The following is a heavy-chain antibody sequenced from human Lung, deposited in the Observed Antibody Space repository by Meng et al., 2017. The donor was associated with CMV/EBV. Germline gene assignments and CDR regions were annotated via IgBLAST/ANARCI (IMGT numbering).Heavy chain of an antibody. D-gene: IGHD2-15*01. CDR1: GYSFTGYW. V-gene: IGHV5-51*01. CDR2: IYPGDSDT. Sequence: GEXXKISCEGSGYSFTGYWIAWVRQMPGRGLEWMGIIYPGDSDTRYSPSFQGQVTISADKSISTAYLQWSSLKASDTAMYYCARHPAFVYCSHTTACPYYFDYWXQGTLVTVSS. J-gene: IGHJ4*02. CDR3: ARHPAFVYCSHTTACPYYFDY.